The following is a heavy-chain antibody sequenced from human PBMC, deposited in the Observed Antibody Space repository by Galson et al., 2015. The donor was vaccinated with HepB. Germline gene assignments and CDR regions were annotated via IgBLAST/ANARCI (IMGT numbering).Heavy chain of an antibody. CDR3: ARDFGGSGASDY. J-gene: IGHJ4*02. D-gene: IGHD3-3*01. CDR1: GFTFNTYA. CDR2: IWFDGSNK. Sequence: SLRLSCAASGFTFNTYAMHWFRQAPGKGLDWVGVIWFDGSNKFYADSAKGRFTISRDNSKNTVYLQMNSLRPEDTAIYYCARDFGGSGASDYWGQGTLVTVSS. V-gene: IGHV3-33*01.